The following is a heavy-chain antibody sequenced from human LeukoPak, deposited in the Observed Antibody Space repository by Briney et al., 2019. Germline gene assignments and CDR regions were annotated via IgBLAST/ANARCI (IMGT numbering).Heavy chain of an antibody. CDR2: INPNSGGT. J-gene: IGHJ4*02. D-gene: IGHD2-2*01. Sequence: AAVKVSCKASGYTFTGYFMHWVRQAPGQGLEWMGWINPNSGGTNYAQKFQGRVTMTRDTSISTAYMELSRLRSDDTAVYYCASSIVYCSSTSCYFNWGQGTLVTVSS. V-gene: IGHV1-2*02. CDR3: ASSIVYCSSTSCYFN. CDR1: GYTFTGYF.